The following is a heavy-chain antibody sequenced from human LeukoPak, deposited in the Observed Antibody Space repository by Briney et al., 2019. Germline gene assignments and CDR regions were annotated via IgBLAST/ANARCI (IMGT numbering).Heavy chain of an antibody. CDR2: INADDGNT. D-gene: IGHD2-2*01. J-gene: IGHJ5*02. CDR3: ARGIVVQPSANWFDP. V-gene: IGHV1-3*01. Sequence: EASVNVSCKTSGYTFTTYAIHWVRQAPGQRLEWMGLINADDGNTRYSQRFQGRVTITRDTSANTAYMELSSLRFEDTAVYYCARGIVVQPSANWFDPWGQGTPVTVSS. CDR1: GYTFTTYA.